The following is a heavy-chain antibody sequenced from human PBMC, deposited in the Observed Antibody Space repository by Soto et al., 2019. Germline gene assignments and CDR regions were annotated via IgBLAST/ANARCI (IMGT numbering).Heavy chain of an antibody. Sequence: SETLSLTCAVYGGSFSGYYWSWIRQPPGKGLEWIGEINHSGSTNYNPSLKSRVTISVETSKNQFSLKLSSVTAADTAVDYCARALANYDILTGPPTHYYYGMDVWGQGTTVTVSS. D-gene: IGHD3-9*01. CDR1: GGSFSGYY. V-gene: IGHV4-34*01. CDR3: ARALANYDILTGPPTHYYYGMDV. CDR2: INHSGST. J-gene: IGHJ6*02.